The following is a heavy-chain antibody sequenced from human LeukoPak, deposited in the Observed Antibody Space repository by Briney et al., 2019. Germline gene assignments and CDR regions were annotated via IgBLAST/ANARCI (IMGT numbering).Heavy chain of an antibody. V-gene: IGHV3-23*01. CDR1: GFTFSNYA. Sequence: PGGFLRLSCAASGFTFSNYAMTWVRQAPGKGLEWVSAISGSGDSTQYADSVKGRFTISRDDSRNTVSLHMNSLRAEDTAVYYCARDTYEPGLIDFWGQGTLVSVSS. J-gene: IGHJ4*02. CDR2: ISGSGDST. CDR3: ARDTYEPGLIDF. D-gene: IGHD3-3*01.